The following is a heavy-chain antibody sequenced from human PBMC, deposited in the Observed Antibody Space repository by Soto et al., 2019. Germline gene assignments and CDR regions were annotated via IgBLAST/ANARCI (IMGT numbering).Heavy chain of an antibody. CDR3: ARAMGYYASGSYFDP. CDR1: GDSISTYY. D-gene: IGHD3-10*01. CDR2: IYYSGST. J-gene: IGHJ5*02. V-gene: IGHV4-59*01. Sequence: NPSETLSLTCSVSGDSISTYYWSWIRQPPGKGLEWIGYIYYSGSTNYNPSLKSRVIISVDTSKNQFSLKLTSVTAADTAVYYCARAMGYYASGSYFDPWGQGILVTVSS.